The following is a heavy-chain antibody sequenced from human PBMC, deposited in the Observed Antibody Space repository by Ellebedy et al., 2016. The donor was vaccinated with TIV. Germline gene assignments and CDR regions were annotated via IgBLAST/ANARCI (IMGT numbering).Heavy chain of an antibody. J-gene: IGHJ5*02. CDR3: ARDPALPRGRFDP. CDR2: VNSAGTT. CDR1: LVSDGSFGSSNYY. V-gene: IGHV4-39*07. Sequence: MPSETLSLTCTVSLVSDGSFGSSNYYWGWVWVRQSPGKGLEWIGSVNSAGTTFYNPSLKSRVTISVDTSKNQFSLNLSSVTAADTAVYYCARDPALPRGRFDPWGQGTLVTVSS.